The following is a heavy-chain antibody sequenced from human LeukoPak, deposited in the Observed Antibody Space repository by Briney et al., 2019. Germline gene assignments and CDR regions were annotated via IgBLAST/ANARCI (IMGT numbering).Heavy chain of an antibody. Sequence: GGSLRLSCAASGFTFSSYAMSWVRQAPGKGLEWVSAINGSGGSTYYADSVKGRFTISRDNSKNTLYLQMNSLRAEDTAVYYCAKAAYDSSGYPNWFDPWGQGTLVTVSS. J-gene: IGHJ5*02. CDR1: GFTFSSYA. CDR3: AKAAYDSSGYPNWFDP. CDR2: INGSGGST. D-gene: IGHD3-22*01. V-gene: IGHV3-23*01.